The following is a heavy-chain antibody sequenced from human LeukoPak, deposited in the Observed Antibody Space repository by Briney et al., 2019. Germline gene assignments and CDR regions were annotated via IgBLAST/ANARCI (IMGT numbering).Heavy chain of an antibody. V-gene: IGHV4-59*01. CDR1: GGSISSYY. Sequence: PSETLSLTCTVSGGSISSYYWSWIRQPPGKGLEWIGYIYYSGSTNYNPSLKSRVTISVDTSKNQFSLKLSSVTAADTAVYYCARFLRNVLERRDAFDIWGQGTMVTVSS. CDR3: ARFLRNVLERRDAFDI. CDR2: IYYSGST. J-gene: IGHJ3*02. D-gene: IGHD1-1*01.